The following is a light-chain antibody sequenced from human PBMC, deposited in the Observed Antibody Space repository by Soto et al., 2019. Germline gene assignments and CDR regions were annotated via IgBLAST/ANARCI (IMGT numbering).Light chain of an antibody. CDR3: CSYAGSSTQSYV. CDR1: NSDVGCYNL. V-gene: IGLV2-23*02. J-gene: IGLJ1*01. CDR2: EVS. Sequence: QSALTQPASVSGSPGQSITISCTGTNSDVGCYNLVSWNQQHPGKAPKVIIYEVSGRPSGVSDRFSGPKSGNTASLMISGLQADDEADYYCCSYAGSSTQSYVFGSGTKLTVL.